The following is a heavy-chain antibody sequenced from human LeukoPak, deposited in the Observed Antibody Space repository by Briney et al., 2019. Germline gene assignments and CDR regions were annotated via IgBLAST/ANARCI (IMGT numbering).Heavy chain of an antibody. Sequence: SETLSLTCAVYGGSFSGYYWSWIRQPPGKGLEWIGEINHSGSTNYNPSLKSRVTISVDTSKNQFSLKLSSVTAADTAMYYCASLIPRYSSSWYGYYYYMDVWGKGTTVTVSS. V-gene: IGHV4-34*01. J-gene: IGHJ6*03. CDR3: ASLIPRYSSSWYGYYYYMDV. CDR2: INHSGST. D-gene: IGHD6-13*01. CDR1: GGSFSGYY.